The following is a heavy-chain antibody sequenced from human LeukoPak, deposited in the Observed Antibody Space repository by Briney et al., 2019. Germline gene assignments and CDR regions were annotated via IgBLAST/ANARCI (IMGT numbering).Heavy chain of an antibody. CDR3: AIVCSGGSCYSDFDY. J-gene: IGHJ4*02. V-gene: IGHV1-3*01. CDR1: GYTFTGYY. CDR2: INAGNGNT. D-gene: IGHD2-15*01. Sequence: ASVKVSCKASGYTFTGYYMHWVRQAPGQRLEWMGWINAGNGNTKYSQKFQGRVTITRDTSASTAYMELSSLRSEDTAVYYCAIVCSGGSCYSDFDYWGQGTLVTVSS.